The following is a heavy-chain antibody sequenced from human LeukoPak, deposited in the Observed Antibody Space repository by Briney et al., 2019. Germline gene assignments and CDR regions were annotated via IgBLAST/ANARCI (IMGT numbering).Heavy chain of an antibody. Sequence: ASVKVSCKASGYSFTSYDINWVRQAPGQGLEWMGWISVYNGNTNYAQKLQGRDTMTTDTSTSTAYMELRSLRSDDTAVYYCARLGRVITFGGVIDYYFDSWGQGTLVTVSS. D-gene: IGHD3-16*02. J-gene: IGHJ4*02. V-gene: IGHV1-18*01. CDR2: ISVYNGNT. CDR1: GYSFTSYD. CDR3: ARLGRVITFGGVIDYYFDS.